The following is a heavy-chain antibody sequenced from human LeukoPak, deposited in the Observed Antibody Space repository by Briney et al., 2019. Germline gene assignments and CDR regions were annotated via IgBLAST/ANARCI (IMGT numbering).Heavy chain of an antibody. CDR2: IYPGDSDT. V-gene: IGHV5-51*01. J-gene: IGHJ3*02. CDR3: ARPRTYYYDRADAFDI. D-gene: IGHD3-22*01. CDR1: GYSFTSYC. Sequence: GVSLKISCKGSGYSFTSYCIGWVRQMPGKGLEWMGIIYPGDSDTRYSPSFQGQVTISADKSISTAYLQWSSLKASDTAMYYCARPRTYYYDRADAFDIWGQGTMVTVSS.